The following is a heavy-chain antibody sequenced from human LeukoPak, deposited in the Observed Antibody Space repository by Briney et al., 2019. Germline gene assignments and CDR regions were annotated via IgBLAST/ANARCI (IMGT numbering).Heavy chain of an antibody. D-gene: IGHD3-16*01. V-gene: IGHV1-46*01. CDR3: ARDSVITLGGPTRSYYFAY. CDR2: LNPSGGST. Sequence: ASVKVSCKASGHTFTSYYMHWVRQAPGQGLEWMGILNPSGGSTTYAQKFQGRVTMTGDTSTSTVYMELSSLRSEDTAVYYCARDSVITLGGPTRSYYFAYWGQGTLVTVSS. J-gene: IGHJ4*02. CDR1: GHTFTSYY.